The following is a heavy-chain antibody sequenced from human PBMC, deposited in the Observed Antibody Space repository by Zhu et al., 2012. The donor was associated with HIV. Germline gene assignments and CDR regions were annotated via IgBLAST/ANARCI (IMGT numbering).Heavy chain of an antibody. V-gene: IGHV4-38-2*02. CDR2: IYHSGST. Sequence: QVQLQGSGPGLVKPSETLSLTCTVTGYSISSTYYWGWIRQPPGKGLEWIGSIYHSGSTYYNPSLRSRVTISLDTSKNQFSLKLTSVTAADTAVYYCARSLGLQFDYWGQGTLVTVSS. CDR1: GYSISSTYY. D-gene: IGHD4-11*01. CDR3: ARSLGLQFDY. J-gene: IGHJ4*02.